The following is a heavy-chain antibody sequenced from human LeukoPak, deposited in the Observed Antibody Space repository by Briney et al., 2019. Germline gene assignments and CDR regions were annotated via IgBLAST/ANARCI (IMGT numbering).Heavy chain of an antibody. CDR1: GFTFSSYS. CDR2: ISGSNSYI. J-gene: IGHJ4*02. CDR3: ARGGSTGYLVYFDY. D-gene: IGHD3-22*01. Sequence: PGGSLRLSCAASGFTFSSYSMNWVRQAPGKGLEWVSSISGSNSYIYYADSMKGRFTISRDNAKNSLYLQMNSLRVEDTALYHCARGGSTGYLVYFDYWGQGTLVTVSS. V-gene: IGHV3-21*04.